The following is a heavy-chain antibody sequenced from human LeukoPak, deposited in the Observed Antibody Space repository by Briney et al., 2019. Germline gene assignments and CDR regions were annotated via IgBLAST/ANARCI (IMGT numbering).Heavy chain of an antibody. CDR1: GGTFSSYA. V-gene: IGHV1-69*13. CDR2: IIPIFGTA. CDR3: ARVGGSDSSGWYWDFDYHYGMDV. J-gene: IGHJ6*02. Sequence: SVKVSCKASGGTFSSYAISWVRQAPGQGLEWMGGIIPIFGTANYAQKFQGRVTITADESTSTAYMELSSLRSEDTAVYYCARVGGSDSSGWYWDFDYHYGMDVWGQGTTVTVSS. D-gene: IGHD6-19*01.